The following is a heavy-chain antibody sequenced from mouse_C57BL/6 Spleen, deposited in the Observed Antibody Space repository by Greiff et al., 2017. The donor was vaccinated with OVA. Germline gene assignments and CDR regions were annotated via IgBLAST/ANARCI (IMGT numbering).Heavy chain of an antibody. CDR2: IYPGDGDT. CDR1: GYAFSSSW. J-gene: IGHJ4*01. D-gene: IGHD2-4*01. V-gene: IGHV1-82*01. CDR3: ARQRTYDSDAMDY. Sequence: VQGVESGPELVKPGASVKISCKASGYAFSSSWMNWVKQRPGKGLEWIGRIYPGDGDTNYNGKFKGKATLTADKSSSTAYMQLSSLTSEDSAVYFCARQRTYDSDAMDYWGQGTSVTVSS.